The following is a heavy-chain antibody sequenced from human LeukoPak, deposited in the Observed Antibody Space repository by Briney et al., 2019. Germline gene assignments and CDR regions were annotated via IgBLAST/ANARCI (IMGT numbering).Heavy chain of an antibody. CDR1: GASISSGDYY. CDR3: ARLYYSSDFSTDY. Sequence: PSETLSLTCNVSGASISSGDYYWGWIRQPPGKGLEWIGTMYSSGSTFYNPSLKRRVTVSVDTSKNLFSVRLTSVTAADTAVYYCARLYYSSDFSTDYCGRGTLVTVSS. V-gene: IGHV4-39*01. CDR2: MYSSGST. J-gene: IGHJ4*02. D-gene: IGHD3/OR15-3a*01.